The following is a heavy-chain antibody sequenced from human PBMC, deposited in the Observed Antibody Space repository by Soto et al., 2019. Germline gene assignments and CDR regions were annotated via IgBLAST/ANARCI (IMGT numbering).Heavy chain of an antibody. CDR1: GGSISSYY. J-gene: IGHJ4*02. Sequence: SETLSLTCTVSGGSISSYYWSWIRQPPGKGLEWIGYIYYSGSTNYNPSLKSRVTISVDTSKNQFSLKLSSVTAADTAVYYCAREPTYYYDSSGYYDYWGQGTLVTVS. CDR3: AREPTYYYDSSGYYDY. CDR2: IYYSGST. D-gene: IGHD3-22*01. V-gene: IGHV4-59*01.